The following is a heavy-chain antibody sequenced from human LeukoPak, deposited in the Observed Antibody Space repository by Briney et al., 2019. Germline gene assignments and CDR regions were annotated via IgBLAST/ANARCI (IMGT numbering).Heavy chain of an antibody. Sequence: ASVKVSCKASGYTFTGYYMHWVRQAPGQGLEWMGWINPNSGGTNCAQKFQGRVTMTRDTSISTAYMELSRLRSDDTAVYYCAREQQLVEYYYMDVWGKGTTVTISS. CDR2: INPNSGGT. CDR3: AREQQLVEYYYMDV. J-gene: IGHJ6*03. V-gene: IGHV1-2*02. D-gene: IGHD6-13*01. CDR1: GYTFTGYY.